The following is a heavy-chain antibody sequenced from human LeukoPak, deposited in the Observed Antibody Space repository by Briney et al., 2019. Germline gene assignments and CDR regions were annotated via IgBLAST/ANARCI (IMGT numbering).Heavy chain of an antibody. CDR2: ISGSGGST. J-gene: IGHJ4*02. CDR1: GFIFSTCA. D-gene: IGHD6-13*01. Sequence: GGSLRLSCATSGFIFSTCALSWVRQAPGKGLEWASSISGSGGSTYHADSVKGRFTISRDSSKNTLYLQMNSLRAEDTAIYHCARVIRAAPGKGYFDYWGQGTLVTVSS. CDR3: ARVIRAAPGKGYFDY. V-gene: IGHV3-23*01.